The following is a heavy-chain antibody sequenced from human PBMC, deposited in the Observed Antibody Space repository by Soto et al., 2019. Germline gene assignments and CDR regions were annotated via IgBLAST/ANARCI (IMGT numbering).Heavy chain of an antibody. CDR1: GYTFSSYD. CDR2: LNPNSGDT. V-gene: IGHV1-8*01. CDR3: ATTGGGWYLY. Sequence: QVQLVQSGAEVKKPGASVKVSCKASGYTFSSYDINWVRQATGQGLEWMGWLNPNSGDTGYAQKFQGRVTLTRNTSIHTAYIEPRTLTSDHTAVYYCATTGGGWYLYWGQGTLVTVSS. D-gene: IGHD6-19*01. J-gene: IGHJ4*02.